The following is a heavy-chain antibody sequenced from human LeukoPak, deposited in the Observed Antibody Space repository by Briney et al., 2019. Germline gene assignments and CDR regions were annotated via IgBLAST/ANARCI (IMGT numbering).Heavy chain of an antibody. D-gene: IGHD5-12*01. CDR1: GFTFSSYW. CDR2: IKQDGSEK. V-gene: IGHV3-7*01. Sequence: GGSLRLSCAASGFTFSSYWMSWVRQAPGKGLEWVASIKQDGSEKYYVDSVKGRFTISRDNAKNSLYLQMNSLRAEDTAVYYCAGTGYSGYDFPDYGGQEPLVTVPS. CDR3: AGTGYSGYDFPDY. J-gene: IGHJ4*02.